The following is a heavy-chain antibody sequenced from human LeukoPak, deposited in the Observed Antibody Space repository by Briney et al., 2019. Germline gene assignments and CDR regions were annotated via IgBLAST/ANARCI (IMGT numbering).Heavy chain of an antibody. CDR1: GFTFSSYA. Sequence: PGGSLRLSCAASGFTFSSYAMHWVRQAPGKGLEWVAVISYDGSNKYYADSVKGRFTISRDNSKNTLYLQMNSLRAEDTAVYYCARDSRRVGASLNAFDIWGQGTMVTVSS. CDR2: ISYDGSNK. J-gene: IGHJ3*02. CDR3: ARDSRRVGASLNAFDI. D-gene: IGHD1-26*01. V-gene: IGHV3-30-3*01.